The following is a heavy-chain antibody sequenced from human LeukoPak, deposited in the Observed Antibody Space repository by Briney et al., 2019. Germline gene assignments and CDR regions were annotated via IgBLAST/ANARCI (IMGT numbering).Heavy chain of an antibody. CDR3: ARLRDLYSFFDY. CDR2: IYYSGST. D-gene: IGHD5-18*01. CDR1: GDSISSYY. Sequence: PSETLSLTCTVSGDSISSYYWSWIRQPPGKGLEWFGYIYYSGSTNYNPSLKSRVTISVDTSKNQFSLMLSSVTAADTAVYYCARLRDLYSFFDYWGQGTLVTVSS. V-gene: IGHV4-59*08. J-gene: IGHJ4*02.